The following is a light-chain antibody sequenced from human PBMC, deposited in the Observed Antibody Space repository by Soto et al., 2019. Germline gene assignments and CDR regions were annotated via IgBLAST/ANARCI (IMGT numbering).Light chain of an antibody. CDR1: SSNIGEGYD. Sequence: QSVLTQPPSVSGAPGQRVTISCTGSSSNIGEGYDVHWYQQLPGTAPKLLIYGNSNRPSGVPDRFSGSKSGTSASLAITGLQAADEADEYYQSYDSSLSALFGGGTKLTVL. CDR2: GNS. J-gene: IGLJ3*02. CDR3: QSYDSSLSAL. V-gene: IGLV1-40*01.